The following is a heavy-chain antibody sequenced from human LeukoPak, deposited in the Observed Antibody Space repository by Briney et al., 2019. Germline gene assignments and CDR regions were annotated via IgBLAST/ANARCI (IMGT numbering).Heavy chain of an antibody. D-gene: IGHD3-22*01. Sequence: XGSLRLSCAASGFTFSSYAMHWVRQAPGKGLEGVAVISYDGSNKYYADSVKGRFTISRDNSKNTLYLQMNSLRAEDTAVYYCARDWYYDSSGYYPPGRAFDIWGQGTMVTVSS. CDR2: ISYDGSNK. CDR3: ARDWYYDSSGYYPPGRAFDI. V-gene: IGHV3-30-3*01. CDR1: GFTFSSYA. J-gene: IGHJ3*02.